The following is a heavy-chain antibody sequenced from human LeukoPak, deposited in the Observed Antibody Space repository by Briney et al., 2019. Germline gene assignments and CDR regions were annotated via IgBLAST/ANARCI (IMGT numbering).Heavy chain of an antibody. J-gene: IGHJ4*02. D-gene: IGHD4-17*01. V-gene: IGHV4-34*01. Sequence: PSETLSLTCAVYGGSFSGYYWSWIRQPPGKGLEWIGEINHSGSTYYNPSLKSRVTISVDRSKNQFSLKLSSVTAADTAVYYCARGDGDSPVDYWGQGTLVTVSS. CDR3: ARGDGDSPVDY. CDR2: INHSGST. CDR1: GGSFSGYY.